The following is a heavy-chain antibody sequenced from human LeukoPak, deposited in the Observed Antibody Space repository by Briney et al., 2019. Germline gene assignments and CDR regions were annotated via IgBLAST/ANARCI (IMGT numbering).Heavy chain of an antibody. J-gene: IGHJ4*02. CDR3: ARQEVYCSSTSCYARGYSYGTFFDY. CDR1: GDSISSSSYY. Sequence: SETLSLTCTVSGDSISSSSYYWGWIRQPPGRGLEWIGTIYYSGSTYYNPSLKSRVTISVDTSKNQFSLKLSSVTAADTAVYYCARQEVYCSSTSCYARGYSYGTFFDYWGQGTLVTVSS. V-gene: IGHV4-39*01. D-gene: IGHD2-2*01. CDR2: IYYSGST.